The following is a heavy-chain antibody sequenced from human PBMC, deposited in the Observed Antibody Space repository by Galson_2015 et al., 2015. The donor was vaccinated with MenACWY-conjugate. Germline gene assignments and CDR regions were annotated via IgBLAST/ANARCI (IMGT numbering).Heavy chain of an antibody. D-gene: IGHD1-14*01. CDR2: KRSDGSKG. CDR3: VKDSHPLTPYFEY. V-gene: IGHV3-30*02. CDR1: GFTFRTYG. Sequence: SLRLSCAASGFTFRTYGMHWVRQAPGKGLEWVASKRSDGSKGFYADSVKGRFTISRDDSKNTLFLQMDSLRPEDTAVYYCVKDSHPLTPYFEYWGQGTLVTVSS. J-gene: IGHJ4*02.